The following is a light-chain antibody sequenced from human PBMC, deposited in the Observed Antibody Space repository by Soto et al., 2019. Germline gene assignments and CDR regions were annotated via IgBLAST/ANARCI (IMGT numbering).Light chain of an antibody. Sequence: QSVLTQPASVSGSPGQSFTISCTGSSGDVGGYNYVSWYRQHPGKSPQLMIYEVSNRPSGLSNRFSGSKSGNTASLTISGLQAEDEADYYCSSYTSSSTPFVFGTGTKLTVL. CDR1: SGDVGGYNY. CDR3: SSYTSSSTPFV. CDR2: EVS. J-gene: IGLJ1*01. V-gene: IGLV2-14*01.